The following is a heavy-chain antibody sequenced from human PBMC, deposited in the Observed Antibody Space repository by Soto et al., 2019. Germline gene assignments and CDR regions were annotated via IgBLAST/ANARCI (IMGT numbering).Heavy chain of an antibody. V-gene: IGHV3-33*01. J-gene: IGHJ6*02. CDR3: ARDVGDVMSTIQGHGMDV. D-gene: IGHD5-12*01. CDR1: GFTFSNYG. CDR2: QWFDGSNK. Sequence: QVQLVESGGAAVQPGRSLRLSCVGSGFTFSNYGMHWVRQAPGKGLEWVAVQWFDGSNKFHTDSVQGRFTISRDNSQNTVYRQMNSLRAEDTAVYYCARDVGDVMSTIQGHGMDVWGQGTTVTVSS.